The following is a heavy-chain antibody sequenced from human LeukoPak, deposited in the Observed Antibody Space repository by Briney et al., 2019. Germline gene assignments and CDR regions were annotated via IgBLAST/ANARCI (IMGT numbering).Heavy chain of an antibody. J-gene: IGHJ4*02. CDR3: ARDSTTVVTPTALGY. CDR1: GFTFSSYS. CDR2: ISSSSSYI. V-gene: IGHV3-21*01. D-gene: IGHD4-23*01. Sequence: GGSLRLSCAASGFTFSSYSMNWVRQAPGKGLEWVSSISSSSSYIYYADSVKGRFTISRDNAKNSLYLQMNSLRAEDTAVYYCARDSTTVVTPTALGYWGQGTLVTVSS.